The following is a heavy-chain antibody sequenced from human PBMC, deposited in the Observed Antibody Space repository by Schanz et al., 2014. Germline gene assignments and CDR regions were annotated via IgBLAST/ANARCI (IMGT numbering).Heavy chain of an antibody. J-gene: IGHJ6*02. V-gene: IGHV3-33*06. CDR1: GFTFSSYG. Sequence: QVQLVESGGGVVQPGRSLRLSCAASGFTFSSYGMHWVRQAPGKGLEWVSVIWFDGNSKYYAESVKGRFTISRDNSKNTLYLQLNSLRAEDAAVYYCAKDHDRNSYYDYYYGMDVWGQGTVVTVSS. D-gene: IGHD1-7*01. CDR2: IWFDGNSK. CDR3: AKDHDRNSYYDYYYGMDV.